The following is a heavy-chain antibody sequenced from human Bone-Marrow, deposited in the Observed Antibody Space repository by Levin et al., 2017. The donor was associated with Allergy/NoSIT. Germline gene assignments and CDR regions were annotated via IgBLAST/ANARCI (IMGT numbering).Heavy chain of an antibody. CDR1: GDTFSNYD. D-gene: IGHD6-19*01. CDR2: MSPNSGDL. J-gene: IGHJ6*03. V-gene: IGHV1-8*02. CDR3: ARETRGWRRYFYYVDV. Sequence: ASVKVSCKASGDTFSNYDINWVRQATGQGLEWMGWMSPNSGDLGYAPKFQGRVTMTRDTSTTTAYMELSSLTSEDSAGYYCARETRGWRRYFYYVDVWGEGTAVTVSS.